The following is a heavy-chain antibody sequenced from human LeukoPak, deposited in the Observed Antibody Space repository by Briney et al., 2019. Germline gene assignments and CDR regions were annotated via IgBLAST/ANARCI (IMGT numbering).Heavy chain of an antibody. J-gene: IGHJ6*02. CDR3: ARDFSSSWRYYYYGMDV. CDR1: GFTFSSYS. Sequence: PGGSLRLSCAASGFTFSSYSMNWVRQAPGKGLEWVSYIRSSSSTIYYADSVKGRFTISRDNAKNSLYLQMNSLRDEDTAVYYCARDFSSSWRYYYYGMDVWGQGTTVTVSS. V-gene: IGHV3-48*02. CDR2: IRSSSSTI. D-gene: IGHD6-13*01.